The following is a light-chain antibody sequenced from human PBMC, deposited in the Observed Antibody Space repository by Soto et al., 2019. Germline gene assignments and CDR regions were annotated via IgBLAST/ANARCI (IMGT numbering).Light chain of an antibody. CDR2: WAS. V-gene: IGKV4-1*01. Sequence: DIVMTQSPDSLPVSLGERATINCKSSQSVLHTSNNKNYLAWFQQKPGQPPRLLIYWASTRGSGVPDRFSGSGSGADFTITSSSLQAEDVAFYSCQQYDRAPWTFGQGTRVEIK. CDR1: QSVLHTSNNKNY. J-gene: IGKJ1*01. CDR3: QQYDRAPWT.